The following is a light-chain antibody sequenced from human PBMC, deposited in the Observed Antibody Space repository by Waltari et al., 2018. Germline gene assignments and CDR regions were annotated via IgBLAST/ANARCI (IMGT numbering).Light chain of an antibody. CDR3: QHYLRLPVT. CDR1: QSVTRT. Sequence: EIVLTQSPGTLSLSPGERATLSCRASQSVTRTLAWYQKKPGQAPRLLIYGASTRATGIPDRFSGSGSGTDFSLTISRLEPEDFAVYYCQHYLRLPVTFGQGTTVEVK. CDR2: GAS. J-gene: IGKJ1*01. V-gene: IGKV3-20*01.